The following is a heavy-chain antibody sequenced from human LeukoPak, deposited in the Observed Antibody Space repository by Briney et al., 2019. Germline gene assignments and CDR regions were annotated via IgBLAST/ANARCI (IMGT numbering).Heavy chain of an antibody. CDR2: ISAYSAST. V-gene: IGHV1-18*01. CDR3: ARDSYDRTAPDGFDI. J-gene: IGHJ3*02. Sequence: ASVNVSCNASGYTFTSYGISWVRQAPGQGLQWLGWISAYSASTNYVQKVSDRVTMTTDTYTSTAYMAVRSLSAGATAVYCCARDSYDRTAPDGFDIWGQGTVVTVSS. D-gene: IGHD3-9*01. CDR1: GYTFTSYG.